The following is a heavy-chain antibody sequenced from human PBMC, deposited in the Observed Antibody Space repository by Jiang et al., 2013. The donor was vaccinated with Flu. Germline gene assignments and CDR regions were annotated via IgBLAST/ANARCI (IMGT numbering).Heavy chain of an antibody. J-gene: IGHJ5*02. Sequence: SYIYYADSVKGRFTISRDNAKNSLYLQMNSLRAEDTAVYYCARENYDSSGLNWFDPWGQGTLVTVSS. V-gene: IGHV3-21*01. D-gene: IGHD3-22*01. CDR2: SYI. CDR3: ARENYDSSGLNWFDP.